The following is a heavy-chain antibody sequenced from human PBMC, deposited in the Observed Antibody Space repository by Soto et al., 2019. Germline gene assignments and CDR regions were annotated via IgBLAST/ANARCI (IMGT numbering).Heavy chain of an antibody. J-gene: IGHJ4*02. Sequence: SVKVSCKASGGTFSSYAISWVRQAPGQGLEWMGGIIPIFGTANYAQKFQGRVTITADESTSTAYMELSSLRSEDTAVYYCASGRDGYNYPFDYWGQGTLVTVSS. V-gene: IGHV1-69*13. D-gene: IGHD5-12*01. CDR3: ASGRDGYNYPFDY. CDR2: IIPIFGTA. CDR1: GGTFSSYA.